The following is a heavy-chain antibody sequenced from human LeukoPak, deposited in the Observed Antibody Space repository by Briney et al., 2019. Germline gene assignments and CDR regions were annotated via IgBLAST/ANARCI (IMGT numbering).Heavy chain of an antibody. CDR2: IYSGGNT. V-gene: IGHV3-66*01. J-gene: IGHJ4*02. CDR1: GFTVSSNY. D-gene: IGHD6-19*01. Sequence: GGSLRLSCAASGFTVSSNYMSWVRQAPGKGLEWVSIIYSGGNTFYADSVKGRFTISRDNSKNTLYLQMNSLRAEDTAVYYCARDPPYSSGWYNWGQGTLVTVSS. CDR3: ARDPPYSSGWYN.